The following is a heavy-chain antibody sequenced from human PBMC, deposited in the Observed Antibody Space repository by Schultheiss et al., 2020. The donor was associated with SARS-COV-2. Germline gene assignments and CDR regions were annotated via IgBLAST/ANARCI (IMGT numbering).Heavy chain of an antibody. D-gene: IGHD6-19*01. V-gene: IGHV4-34*01. CDR3: ARGNSSGWTRCYYYFYGMDV. Sequence: SETLSLTCAVYGGSFSGYYWSWIRQPPGKGLEWIGEINHSGSTNYNPSLKSRVTISVDTSKNQFSLKLSSVTAADTAVYYCARGNSSGWTRCYYYFYGMDVWGQGTTVTVSS. CDR1: GGSFSGYY. CDR2: INHSGST. J-gene: IGHJ6*02.